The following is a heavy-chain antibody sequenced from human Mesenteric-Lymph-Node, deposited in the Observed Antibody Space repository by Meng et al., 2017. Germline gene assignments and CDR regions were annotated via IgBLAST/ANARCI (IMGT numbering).Heavy chain of an antibody. D-gene: IGHD3-10*02. CDR2: TYYRSKYYN. CDR1: GDGDSSNSAA. J-gene: IGHJ4*02. CDR3: ARDWGDVRGGFDF. Sequence: GLVHPPQTLTLPCASSGDGDSSNSAAWNWIRQSPSRGLEWLGRTYYRSKYYNDYALSVKSRITINPDTSKNQFSLQLNSVTPEDTAIYYCARDWGDVRGGFDFWGQGTLVTVSS. V-gene: IGHV6-1*01.